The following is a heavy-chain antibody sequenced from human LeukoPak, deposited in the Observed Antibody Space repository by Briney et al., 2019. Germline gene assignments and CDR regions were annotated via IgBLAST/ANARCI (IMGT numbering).Heavy chain of an antibody. Sequence: SVKVSCKASGGTFSSYAISWVRQAPGQGLEWMGGIIPIFGTANYAQKFQGRVTITRNTSISTAYMELSSLRSEDTAVYYCARRLGLRWDLQAFDIWGQGTMVTVSS. D-gene: IGHD4-23*01. CDR2: IIPIFGTA. J-gene: IGHJ3*02. CDR3: ARRLGLRWDLQAFDI. CDR1: GGTFSSYA. V-gene: IGHV1-69*05.